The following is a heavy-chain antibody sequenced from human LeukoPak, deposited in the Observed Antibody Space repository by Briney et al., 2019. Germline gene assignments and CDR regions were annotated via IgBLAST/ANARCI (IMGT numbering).Heavy chain of an antibody. D-gene: IGHD1-26*01. CDR1: GYTFRRNG. Sequence: GGSLRLSCAASGYTFRRNGMHWVRQAPGKGLEWVAVIWYDGSKKYYGDSVRGRFTISRDNSKNTLYLQMNSLRADDTAVYYCAKGGPTGSNYFDFWGQGTLVTVSS. CDR2: IWYDGSKK. V-gene: IGHV3-33*03. J-gene: IGHJ4*02. CDR3: AKGGPTGSNYFDF.